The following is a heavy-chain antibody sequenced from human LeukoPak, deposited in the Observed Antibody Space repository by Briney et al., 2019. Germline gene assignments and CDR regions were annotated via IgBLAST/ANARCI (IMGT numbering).Heavy chain of an antibody. CDR2: ISASGSYL. V-gene: IGHV3-21*01. CDR1: GFTFSDYG. CDR3: ARALSMGGDYLFGSWKFKTWDV. Sequence: GGSLRLSCTASGFTFSDYGMHWVRQAPGKGPEWLSSISASGSYLYQPDSLRGRFAISRDNAANSLYLQMSGLRVEDTAVYYCARALSMGGDYLFGSWKFKTWDVWGKGTTVTVSS. J-gene: IGHJ6*04. D-gene: IGHD4-17*01.